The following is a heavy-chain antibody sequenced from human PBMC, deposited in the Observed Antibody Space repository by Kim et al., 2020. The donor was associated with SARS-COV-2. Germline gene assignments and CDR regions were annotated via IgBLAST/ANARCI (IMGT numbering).Heavy chain of an antibody. J-gene: IGHJ4*02. CDR1: GFTFSSYG. D-gene: IGHD1-1*01. V-gene: IGHV3-33*01. CDR3: ARGQKFAGPLDY. CDR2: ICNDRSNI. Sequence: GGSLRLSCAASGFTFSSYGMHWVRQAPGKGLEWVAFICNDRSNIYYADSVKGRFTISRDNSKNTLYLQMNSLRAEDTAVYYCARGQKFAGPLDYWGQGTLVTVSS.